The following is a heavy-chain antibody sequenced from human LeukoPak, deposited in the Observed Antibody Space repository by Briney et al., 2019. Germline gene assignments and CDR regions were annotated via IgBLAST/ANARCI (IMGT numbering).Heavy chain of an antibody. CDR3: ARDHYYDSSGYNVWFDP. J-gene: IGHJ5*02. CDR2: IYHSGST. CDR1: GYSISSGYY. D-gene: IGHD3-22*01. Sequence: SETLSLTCTVSGYSISSGYYWGWIRQPPGKGLEWIGSIYHSGSTYYNPSLKSRVTISVDTSKNQFSLKLSSVTAADTAVYYCARDHYYDSSGYNVWFDPWGQGTLVTVSS. V-gene: IGHV4-38-2*02.